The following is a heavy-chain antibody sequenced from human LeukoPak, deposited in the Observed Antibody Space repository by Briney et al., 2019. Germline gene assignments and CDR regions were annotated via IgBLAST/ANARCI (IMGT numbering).Heavy chain of an antibody. CDR3: ARDREGATPFDY. V-gene: IGHV4-4*02. CDR1: GGSISTTDW. CDR2: IYHSGST. J-gene: IGHJ4*02. D-gene: IGHD1-26*01. Sequence: SGTLSLTCAVSGGSISTTDWWSWVRQSPGKGLEWIGEIYHSGSTNYNPSLKSRVTISVDKSKNQLSLKLSSVTAADTAVYYCARDREGATPFDYWGQGTLVTVSS.